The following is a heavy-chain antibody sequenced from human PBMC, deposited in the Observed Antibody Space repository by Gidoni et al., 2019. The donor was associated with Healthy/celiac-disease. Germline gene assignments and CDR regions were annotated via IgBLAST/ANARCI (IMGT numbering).Heavy chain of an antibody. V-gene: IGHV3-64D*06. D-gene: IGHD6-13*01. Sequence: EVQLVESGGGLVQPGGSLSLSCSASGFPFVSYAMHWVRQAPGKGLEYVSAISSNGGSTYYADSVKGRFTISRDNSKNTLYLQMSSLRAEDTAVYYCVKDVWRGQQLVTLDYWGQGTLVTVSS. CDR2: ISSNGGST. J-gene: IGHJ4*02. CDR1: GFPFVSYA. CDR3: VKDVWRGQQLVTLDY.